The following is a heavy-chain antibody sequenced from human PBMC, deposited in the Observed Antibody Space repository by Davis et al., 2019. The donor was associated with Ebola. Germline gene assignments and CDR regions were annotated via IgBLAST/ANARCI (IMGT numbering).Heavy chain of an antibody. D-gene: IGHD3-10*01. CDR1: GGSIGSGGYS. V-gene: IGHV4-30-4*07. J-gene: IGHJ6*02. CDR3: AKKGLLSNSGYPGLDV. Sequence: SETLSLTCVVFGGSIGSGGYSWNWMRQPPGKALEWIGYIDYSGTTEYHPSLKSRVTISRDTPKNQFFLNLRSVTAADTAVYYCAKKGLLSNSGYPGLDVWGQGTAVTVSS. CDR2: IDYSGTT.